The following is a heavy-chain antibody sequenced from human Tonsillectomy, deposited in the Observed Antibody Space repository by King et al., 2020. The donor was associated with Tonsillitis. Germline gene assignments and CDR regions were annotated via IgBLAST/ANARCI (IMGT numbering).Heavy chain of an antibody. V-gene: IGHV2-5*01. CDR3: AHRHVTGVTGVRGGFDI. CDR2: IYWNDDK. Sequence: ITLKESGPTLVKPTQTLTLTCTFSGFSLSTSGVGVGWIRQPPGKALEWLALIYWNDDKRYSPSLKSSVTITKDTSKNPVVLTMTNMDSVHTATYYFAHRHVTGVTGVRGGFDIWGQGTMVTVSS. D-gene: IGHD3-10*01. J-gene: IGHJ3*02. CDR1: GFSLSTSGVG.